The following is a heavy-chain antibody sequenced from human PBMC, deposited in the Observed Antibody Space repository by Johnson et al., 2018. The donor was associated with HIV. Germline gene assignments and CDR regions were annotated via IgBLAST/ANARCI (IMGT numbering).Heavy chain of an antibody. Sequence: QVQLVESGGGVVQPGRSLRLSCAASEFTFSTYAMHWVRQAPGKVLVWVAVISSDGSNKYYTDSVKGRFTISRDNSKNTLYLQMNGLRSEDTAVYYCARVEWELGAFDIWGQGTMVTVSS. CDR1: EFTFSTYA. CDR3: ARVEWELGAFDI. D-gene: IGHD1-26*01. CDR2: ISSDGSNK. J-gene: IGHJ3*02. V-gene: IGHV3-30-3*01.